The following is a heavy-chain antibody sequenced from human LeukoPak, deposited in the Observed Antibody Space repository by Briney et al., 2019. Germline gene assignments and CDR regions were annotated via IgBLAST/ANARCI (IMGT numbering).Heavy chain of an antibody. D-gene: IGHD3-9*01. V-gene: IGHV3-74*01. J-gene: IGHJ4*02. CDR3: ARDMTGYSDY. Sequence: GGSLRLSCAASGFTFSSYWMHWVRQAPGEGLVWVSRINKDGSSTNHADSVKGRFTISRDNAKNTLYLQMNTLRAEDTAVYYCARDMTGYSDYWGQGTLVTVSS. CDR2: INKDGSST. CDR1: GFTFSSYW.